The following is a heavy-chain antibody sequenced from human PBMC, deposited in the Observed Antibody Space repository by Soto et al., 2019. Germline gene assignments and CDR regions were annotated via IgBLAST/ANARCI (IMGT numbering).Heavy chain of an antibody. CDR3: AADPDCSGGSCYGWY. D-gene: IGHD2-15*01. CDR1: GFTFTSSA. V-gene: IGHV1-58*01. CDR2: IVVGSGNT. J-gene: IGHJ4*02. Sequence: PSVKVSCKASGFTFTSSAVQWVRQARGQRLEWIGWIVVGSGNTNYAQKFQERVTITRDMSTSTAYMELSSLRSEDTAVYYCAADPDCSGGSCYGWYWGQGTLVTVS.